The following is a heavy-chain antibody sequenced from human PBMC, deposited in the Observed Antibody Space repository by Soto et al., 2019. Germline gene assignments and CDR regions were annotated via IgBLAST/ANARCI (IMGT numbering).Heavy chain of an antibody. Sequence: QVQLQESGPGLVKPSGTLSLTCAVSGASISSSNWWSWVRQPPGKGLEWIGEIYHRGSTNYNPSLKXRXTXSXXKSRNQCPLKLSSVTAADTAVYYCARRWGEGRVDYWGQGTLVTVSS. CDR3: ARRWGEGRVDY. D-gene: IGHD3-10*01. J-gene: IGHJ4*02. CDR1: GASISSSNW. V-gene: IGHV4-4*02. CDR2: IYHRGST.